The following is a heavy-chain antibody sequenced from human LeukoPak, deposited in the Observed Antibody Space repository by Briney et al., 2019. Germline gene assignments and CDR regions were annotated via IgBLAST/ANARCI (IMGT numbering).Heavy chain of an antibody. CDR3: AKDKSSGWYFDY. CDR1: GFTFNRFY. J-gene: IGHJ4*02. V-gene: IGHV3-30*18. CDR2: ISYDGSNK. D-gene: IGHD6-19*01. Sequence: PGGSLRLSCSASGFTFNRFYLHWVRQAPGKGLEWVAVISYDGSNKYYADSVKGRFTISRDNSKNTLYLQMNSLRAEDTAVYYCAKDKSSGWYFDYWGQGTLVTVSS.